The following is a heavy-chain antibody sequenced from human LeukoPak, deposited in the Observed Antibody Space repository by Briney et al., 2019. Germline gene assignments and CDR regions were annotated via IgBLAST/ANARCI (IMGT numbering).Heavy chain of an antibody. D-gene: IGHD6-13*01. CDR3: ARGGAARLIWFDP. CDR1: GYTFTSYY. J-gene: IGHJ5*02. Sequence: ASVKVSCKASGYTFTSYYMHWVRQAPGQGLEWMGIINPSGCSTSYAQKFQGRVTMTRDTSTSTVYMELSSLSAEDTAVYYCARGGAARLIWFDPWGQGTLVTVSS. CDR2: INPSGCST. V-gene: IGHV1-46*03.